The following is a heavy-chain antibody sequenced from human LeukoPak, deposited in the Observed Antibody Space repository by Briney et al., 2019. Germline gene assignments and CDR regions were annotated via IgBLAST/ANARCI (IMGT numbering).Heavy chain of an antibody. CDR1: GYTFTGFY. V-gene: IGHV1-2*02. D-gene: IGHD6-13*01. CDR3: ARGPPGIAAAGLRD. J-gene: IGHJ4*02. Sequence: ASVKVSCKASGYTFTGFYMHWVRQAPGRGVEWMGWINPNSGGTNYAQKFQGRVTMTRDTSISTAYMELSRLRSDDTAVYYCARGPPGIAAAGLRDWGQGTLVTVSS. CDR2: INPNSGGT.